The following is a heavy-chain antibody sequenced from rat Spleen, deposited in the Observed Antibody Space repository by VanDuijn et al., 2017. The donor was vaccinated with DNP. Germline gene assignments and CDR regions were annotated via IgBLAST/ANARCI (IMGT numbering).Heavy chain of an antibody. CDR2: INYSGGT. Sequence: EVQLQESGPGLVKPSQSLSLTCSVTGYSITSNYWAWIRKFPGNKMEWMGYINYSGGTGLNPSLKSRISITRDTSKNQFFLHLNSVTTEDTATYYCARGVYATYYFRNWYFDFWGPGTMVTVSS. J-gene: IGHJ1*01. CDR1: GYSITSNY. V-gene: IGHV3-1*01. D-gene: IGHD1-6*01. CDR3: ARGVYATYYFRNWYFDF.